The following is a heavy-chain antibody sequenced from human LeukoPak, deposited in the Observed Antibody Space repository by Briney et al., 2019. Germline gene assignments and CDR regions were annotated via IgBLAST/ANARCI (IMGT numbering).Heavy chain of an antibody. J-gene: IGHJ4*02. V-gene: IGHV1-3*01. CDR1: GYTFTSYA. Sequence: ASVKVSCKASGYTFTSYAMHWVRQAPGQRLEWMGWINAGNGNTKYSQKFQGRVTITRDTSASTAYMELSSLRSEDTAVYYCAREVIQLWSPQALDYWGQGTLVTVSS. CDR2: INAGNGNT. D-gene: IGHD5-18*01. CDR3: AREVIQLWSPQALDY.